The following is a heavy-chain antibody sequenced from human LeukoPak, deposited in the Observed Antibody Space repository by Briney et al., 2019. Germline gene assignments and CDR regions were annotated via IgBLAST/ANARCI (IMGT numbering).Heavy chain of an antibody. CDR2: IIPIFGTA. CDR1: GGTFSSYA. J-gene: IGHJ4*02. D-gene: IGHD1-26*01. CDR3: ARGGEYNSGSYCGEIDY. Sequence: SVKVSCKASGGTFSSYAISWVRQAPGQGLEWMGGIIPIFGTANYAQKFQGRVTITADKSTSTAYMELSSLRSEDTAVYYCARGGEYNSGSYCGEIDYWGQGTLVTVSS. V-gene: IGHV1-69*06.